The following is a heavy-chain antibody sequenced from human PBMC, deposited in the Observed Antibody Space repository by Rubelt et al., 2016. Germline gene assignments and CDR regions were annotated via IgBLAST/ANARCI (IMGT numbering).Heavy chain of an antibody. Sequence: GSEKYYVDSVKGRFTISRDNAKNSLYLQMNSLRAEDTAVYYCAKDRESVGVHSLWKTTESRGEYFQHWGQGTLVTVSS. CDR3: AKDRESVGVHSLWKTTESRGEYFQH. D-gene: IGHD4-17*01. V-gene: IGHV3-7*01. CDR2: GSEK. J-gene: IGHJ1*01.